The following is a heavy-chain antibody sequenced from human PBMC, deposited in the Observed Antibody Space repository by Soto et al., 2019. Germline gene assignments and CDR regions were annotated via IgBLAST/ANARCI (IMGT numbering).Heavy chain of an antibody. CDR3: ARGSSGASTYYDFWSGYFAGDY. CDR1: GGTFSSYA. Sequence: QVQLVQSGAEVKKPGSSVKVSCKASGGTFSSYAISWVRQAPGQGLEWMGGIIPIFGTANYAQKFQGRVTITADDSTSTAYMELSSLRSEDTAVYYCARGSSGASTYYDFWSGYFAGDYWGQGTLVTVSS. CDR2: IIPIFGTA. J-gene: IGHJ4*02. V-gene: IGHV1-69*01. D-gene: IGHD3-3*01.